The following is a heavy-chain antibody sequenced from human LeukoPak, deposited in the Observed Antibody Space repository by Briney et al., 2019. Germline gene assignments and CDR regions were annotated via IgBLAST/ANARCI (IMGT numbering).Heavy chain of an antibody. D-gene: IGHD3-9*01. Sequence: PSQTLSLTCTVSGGSISSGDYYWSWIRQPPGKGLEWIGYIYYSGSTYYNPSLESRVTISVDTSKNQFYLKLSSVTAADTAVYYCAREGFHYDILTGYYRVRAFDIWGQGTMVTVSS. CDR1: GGSISSGDYY. CDR2: IYYSGST. J-gene: IGHJ3*02. CDR3: AREGFHYDILTGYYRVRAFDI. V-gene: IGHV4-30-4*01.